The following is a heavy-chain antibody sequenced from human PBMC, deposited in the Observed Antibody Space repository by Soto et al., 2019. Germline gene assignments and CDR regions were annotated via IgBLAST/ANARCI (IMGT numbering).Heavy chain of an antibody. J-gene: IGHJ4*02. CDR1: GFTFSSYW. CDR3: ARDISSASTDY. Sequence: VGSLRLSCAASGFTFSSYWMHWVRQAPGKGLVWVSRINSDGSSTSYADSVKGRFTISRDNAKNTLYLQMNSLRAEDTAVYYCARDISSASTDYWGQGTLVTVSS. CDR2: INSDGSST. D-gene: IGHD2-2*01. V-gene: IGHV3-74*01.